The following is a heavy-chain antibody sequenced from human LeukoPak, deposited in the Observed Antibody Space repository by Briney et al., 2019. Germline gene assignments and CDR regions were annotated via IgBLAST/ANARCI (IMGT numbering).Heavy chain of an antibody. D-gene: IGHD6-19*01. CDR3: ARAPIAVAGTDY. Sequence: GGSLRLSCAASGFALRSYSMNWVRQAPGKGLDWVSSISSSSSYIYYADSVKGRFTISRENAKKPLNLQIDSMRAEETDVYYCARAPIAVAGTDYWGQGTLVTVSS. CDR2: ISSSSSYI. V-gene: IGHV3-21*01. J-gene: IGHJ4*02. CDR1: GFALRSYS.